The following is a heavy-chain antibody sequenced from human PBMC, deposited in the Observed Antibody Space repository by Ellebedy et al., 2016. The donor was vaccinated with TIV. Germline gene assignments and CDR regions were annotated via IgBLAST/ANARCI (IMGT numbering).Heavy chain of an antibody. D-gene: IGHD2-21*01. CDR2: IIPIVEIT. CDR3: ARDNAKMRGIYPD. V-gene: IGHV1-69*04. CDR1: GGTLRSYG. Sequence: AASVKVSCKAYGGTLRSYGISWVRQAPGLGLEWMGRIIPIVEITIYAQRFQDRVTISEDNFTNTVYMEMSSLRSEDTAMYYCARDNAKMRGIYPDWGQGTLVTVSS. J-gene: IGHJ4*02.